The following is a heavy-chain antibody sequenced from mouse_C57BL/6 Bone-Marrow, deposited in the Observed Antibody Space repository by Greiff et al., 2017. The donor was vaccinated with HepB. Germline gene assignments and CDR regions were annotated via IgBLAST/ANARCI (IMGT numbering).Heavy chain of an antibody. CDR2: ISSGSSTI. CDR3: AGGYYGLDY. Sequence: EVKLMESGGGLVKPGGSLKLSCAASGFTFSDYGMHWVRQAPEKGLEWVAYISSGSSTIYYADTVKGRFTISRDNAKNTLFLQMTSLRSEDTAMYYCAGGYYGLDYWGQGTTLTVSS. J-gene: IGHJ2*01. D-gene: IGHD1-2*01. V-gene: IGHV5-17*01. CDR1: GFTFSDYG.